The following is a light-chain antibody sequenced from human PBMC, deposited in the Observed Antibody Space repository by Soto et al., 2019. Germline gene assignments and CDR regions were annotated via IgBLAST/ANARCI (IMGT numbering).Light chain of an antibody. J-gene: IGKJ1*01. CDR1: QSVRNN. V-gene: IGKV3-15*01. CDR2: GAS. Sequence: IVLFQSPATPSLSPVERAPLSSTASQSVRNNLAWYQQRPGQAPRLLMYGASTRATGIPARFSGSGSGTEFSLTISSLQSEDFAVYYCQQYNNWPRTFGQGTKVDIK. CDR3: QQYNNWPRT.